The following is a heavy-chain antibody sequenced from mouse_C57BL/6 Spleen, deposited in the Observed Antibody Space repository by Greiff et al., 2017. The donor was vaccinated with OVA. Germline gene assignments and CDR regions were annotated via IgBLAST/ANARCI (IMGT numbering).Heavy chain of an antibody. CDR3: AKVYYYGRGGYFDV. V-gene: IGHV2-5*01. Sequence: QVQLQQSGPGLVQPSQSLSITCTVSGFSLTSYGVHWVRQSPGKGLEWLGVIWRGGSTDYNAAFMSRLSITKDNSKSQVFFKMNSLQADDTAIYYCAKVYYYGRGGYFDVWGTGTTVTVSS. J-gene: IGHJ1*03. D-gene: IGHD1-1*01. CDR2: IWRGGST. CDR1: GFSLTSYG.